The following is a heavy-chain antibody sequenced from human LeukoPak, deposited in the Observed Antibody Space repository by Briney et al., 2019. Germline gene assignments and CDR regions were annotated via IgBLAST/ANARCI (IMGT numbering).Heavy chain of an antibody. D-gene: IGHD3-22*01. CDR3: AKANGYYDC. CDR1: GFTFSNYG. CDR2: ISGEGDTT. J-gene: IGHJ4*02. Sequence: SGGSLRLSCAASGFTFSNYGMTWVRQAPGRGLEWVSGISGEGDTTYYADSVKGRFTISRDNSRNTLSLQMNSLSAEDTAVYYCAKANGYYDCWGQGTLVAVSS. V-gene: IGHV3-23*01.